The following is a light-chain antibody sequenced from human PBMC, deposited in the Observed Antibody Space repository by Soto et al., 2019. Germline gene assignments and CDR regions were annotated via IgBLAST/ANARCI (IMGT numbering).Light chain of an antibody. CDR2: GAS. CDR3: QQFGTSPYT. J-gene: IGKJ2*01. V-gene: IGKV3-20*01. CDR1: QSVSNNY. Sequence: EIVLTQSPGTLSLSPGERATLSCRASQSVSNNYLAWYQQKPGQAPRLLIYGASNRATGIPDRFSGSGSGTDFTLTISRLEPEDFAVYWCQQFGTSPYTFGQGTKVDNK.